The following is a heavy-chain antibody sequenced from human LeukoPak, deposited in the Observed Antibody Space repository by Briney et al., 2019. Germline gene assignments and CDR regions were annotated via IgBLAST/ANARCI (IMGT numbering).Heavy chain of an antibody. CDR2: ISSGGSTI. CDR1: GFTFNTYN. D-gene: IGHD6-13*01. Sequence: GRSLRLSCSASGFTFNTYNMNWVRQAPGRGLEWISYISSGGSTIYYADSVKGRFTISRDNAKNSLYLQMTSLRAEDTAVYYCASAYSATWYAGYWGQGTLVTVSS. V-gene: IGHV3-48*01. J-gene: IGHJ4*02. CDR3: ASAYSATWYAGY.